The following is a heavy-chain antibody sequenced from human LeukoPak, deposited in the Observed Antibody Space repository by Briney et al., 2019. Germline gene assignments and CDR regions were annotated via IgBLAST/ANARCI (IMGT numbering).Heavy chain of an antibody. CDR2: IYYSGST. V-gene: IGHV4-39*01. CDR3: ASRTNPGYSSSWSPLDY. J-gene: IGHJ4*02. D-gene: IGHD6-19*01. CDR1: GGSTSSSSYY. Sequence: SETLSLTCTVSGGSTSSSSYYWGWIRQPPGKGLECIGTIYYSGSTYYNPSLKSRVTISVDTSKNQFSLKLTSVTAADTAMYYCASRTNPGYSSSWSPLDYWGQGTLVTVSS.